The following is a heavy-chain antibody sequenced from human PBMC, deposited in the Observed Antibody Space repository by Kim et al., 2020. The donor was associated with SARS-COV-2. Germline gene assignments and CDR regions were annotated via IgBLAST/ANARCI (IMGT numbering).Heavy chain of an antibody. V-gene: IGHV3-30-3*01. J-gene: IGHJ4*02. CDR2: ISYDGSNK. Sequence: GGSLRLSCAASGFTFSSYAMHWVRQAPGKGLEWVAVISYDGSNKYYADSVKGRFTISRDNSKNTLYLQMNSLRAEDTAVYYCASGTGSSGSDYWGQGTLVTVSS. CDR3: ASGTGSSGSDY. CDR1: GFTFSSYA. D-gene: IGHD6-19*01.